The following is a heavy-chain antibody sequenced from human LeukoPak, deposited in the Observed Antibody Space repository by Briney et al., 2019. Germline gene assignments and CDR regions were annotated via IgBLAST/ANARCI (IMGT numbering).Heavy chain of an antibody. V-gene: IGHV3-48*01. CDR3: ARATGDFWSGYYFDY. Sequence: GGSLRLSCAASGFTFSSYSMNWVRQDPGKGLEWVSYISSSSSTIYYADSVKGRFTISRDNAKNSLYLQMNSLRAEDTAVYYCARATGDFWSGYYFDYWGQGTLVTVSS. D-gene: IGHD3-3*01. CDR2: ISSSSSTI. J-gene: IGHJ4*02. CDR1: GFTFSSYS.